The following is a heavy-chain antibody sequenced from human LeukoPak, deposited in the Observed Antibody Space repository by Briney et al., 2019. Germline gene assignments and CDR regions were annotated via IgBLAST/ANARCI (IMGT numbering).Heavy chain of an antibody. J-gene: IGHJ6*03. D-gene: IGHD5-24*01. CDR1: GGSISGYY. Sequence: PSETLSLTCTVSGGSISGYYWSWIRRAPGRGLEWIGYIYYTGSTSYNPSLESRVTISLDTSKNQFSLKLSSVTAADTVVYYCARRPRSHNYYHYYMDVWGKGTTVTISS. CDR3: ARRPRSHNYYHYYMDV. CDR2: IYYTGST. V-gene: IGHV4-59*08.